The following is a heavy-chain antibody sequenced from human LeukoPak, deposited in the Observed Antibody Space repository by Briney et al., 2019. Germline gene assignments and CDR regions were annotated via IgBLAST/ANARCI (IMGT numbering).Heavy chain of an antibody. CDR3: ARVFCSGGSCYSEVDY. V-gene: IGHV1-18*04. Sequence: GASVKVSCKASGYTFTGYYMHWVRQAPGQGLEWMGWISAYNGNTNYAQKLQGRVTMTTDTSTSTAYMELRSLRSDDTAVYYCARVFCSGGSCYSEVDYWGQGTLVTVSS. D-gene: IGHD2-15*01. J-gene: IGHJ4*02. CDR2: ISAYNGNT. CDR1: GYTFTGYY.